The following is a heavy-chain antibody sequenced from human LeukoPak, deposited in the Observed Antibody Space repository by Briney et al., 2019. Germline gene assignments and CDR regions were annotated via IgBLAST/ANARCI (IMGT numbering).Heavy chain of an antibody. D-gene: IGHD3-9*01. J-gene: IGHJ3*02. Sequence: PSGTLSLTCAVSGGSISSSNWWSWVRQPPGKGLEWIGEIYHSGSTNYNPSLKSRVTISVDKSKNQFSLKLSSVTAADTAVYYCARDPPRHYDILTGYPFDIWGQGTMVTVSS. CDR2: IYHSGST. V-gene: IGHV4-4*02. CDR1: GGSISSSNW. CDR3: ARDPPRHYDILTGYPFDI.